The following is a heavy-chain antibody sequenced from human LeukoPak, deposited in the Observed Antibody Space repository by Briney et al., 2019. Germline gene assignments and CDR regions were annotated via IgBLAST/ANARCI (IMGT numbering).Heavy chain of an antibody. Sequence: PSETLSLTCTVSGGSISSYYWSWIRQPPGKGLEWIGYIYYSGSTYYNPSLRSRVTISVDTSKNQFSLKLSSVAAADTAVYYCARGYDYVWGSYRPYFDYWGQGTLVTVSS. CDR2: IYYSGST. V-gene: IGHV4-59*06. CDR1: GGSISSYY. D-gene: IGHD3-16*02. CDR3: ARGYDYVWGSYRPYFDY. J-gene: IGHJ4*02.